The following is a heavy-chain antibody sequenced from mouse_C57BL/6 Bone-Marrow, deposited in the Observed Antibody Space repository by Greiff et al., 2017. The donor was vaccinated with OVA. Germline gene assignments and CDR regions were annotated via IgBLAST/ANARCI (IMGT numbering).Heavy chain of an antibody. J-gene: IGHJ3*01. CDR3: ARHGGAY. CDR2: IYPGDGDT. CDR1: GYAFSSSW. Sequence: QVQLQQSGPELVKPGASVKISCKASGYAFSSSWMNWVKQRPGKGLEWIGLIYPGDGDTNYNGKFKGKATLTADKSSSTAYMQLSSLTSEDSAVYFCARHGGAYWGQGTLVTVSA. V-gene: IGHV1-82*01.